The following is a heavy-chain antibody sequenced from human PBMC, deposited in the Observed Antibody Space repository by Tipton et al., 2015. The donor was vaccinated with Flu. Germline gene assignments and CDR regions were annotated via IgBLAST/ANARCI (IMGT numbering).Heavy chain of an antibody. CDR2: IYHSGST. J-gene: IGHJ4*02. V-gene: IGHV4-38-2*01. CDR1: GYPISSGYY. Sequence: LRLSCAVSGYPISSGYYWGWIRQPPGKGLEWIGSIYHSGSTYYNPSLKSRVTISVDTSKNQFFLKLSSVTAADTAVYYCARQERSGWFLDYWGQRTLVTVS. CDR3: ARQERSGWFLDY. D-gene: IGHD6-19*01.